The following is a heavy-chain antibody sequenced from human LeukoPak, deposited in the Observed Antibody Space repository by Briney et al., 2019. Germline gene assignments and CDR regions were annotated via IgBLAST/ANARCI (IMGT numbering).Heavy chain of an antibody. CDR1: GYTLTELS. J-gene: IGHJ6*03. Sequence: ASVKVSCKVSGYTLTELSMHWVRQAPGKGLEWMGGFDPEDGETIYAQKFQGRVTMTEDTSTDTAYMELSSLRSEDTAVYYCAGIAARRSYYYYYMDVWGKGTTVTVSS. CDR3: AGIAARRSYYYYYMDV. D-gene: IGHD6-6*01. V-gene: IGHV1-24*01. CDR2: FDPEDGET.